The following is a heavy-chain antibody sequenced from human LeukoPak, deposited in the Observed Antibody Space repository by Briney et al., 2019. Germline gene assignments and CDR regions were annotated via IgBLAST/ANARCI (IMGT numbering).Heavy chain of an antibody. Sequence: PSETLSLTCAVSGGSISSSNWWSWVRQPPGKGLEWIGEIYHSGSTYYNPSLKSRVTISVDTSKNQFSLKLSSVTAADTAVYYCARGDSTFGVKYLSYYYYMDVWGKGTTVTVSS. V-gene: IGHV4-4*02. D-gene: IGHD3-3*01. CDR1: GGSISSSNW. CDR2: IYHSGST. J-gene: IGHJ6*03. CDR3: ARGDSTFGVKYLSYYYYMDV.